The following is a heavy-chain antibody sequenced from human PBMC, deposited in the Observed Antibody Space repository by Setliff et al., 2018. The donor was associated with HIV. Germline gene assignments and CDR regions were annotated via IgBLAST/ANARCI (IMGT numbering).Heavy chain of an antibody. V-gene: IGHV1-46*01. Sequence: GASVKVSCKASRYTFISYYMHWVRQAPGQGLEWMGVINPSGGSTTYAQKFQGRVTMTRDTSTTTVYMEVSSLRSEDTAVYYCAREPGTWELRRFYYMDVWGKGTTVTVS. CDR2: INPSGGST. CDR3: AREPGTWELRRFYYMDV. J-gene: IGHJ6*03. D-gene: IGHD1-26*01. CDR1: RYTFISYY.